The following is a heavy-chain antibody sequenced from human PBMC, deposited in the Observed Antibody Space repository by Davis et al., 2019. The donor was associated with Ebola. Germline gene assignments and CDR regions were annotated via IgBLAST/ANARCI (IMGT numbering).Heavy chain of an antibody. CDR2: INPHNGNT. CDR3: ARDSERTYDILIGYCYFDQ. D-gene: IGHD3-9*01. CDR1: GYTFTGYY. J-gene: IGHJ4*02. Sequence: AASVKVSCKASGYTFTGYYMHWVRQAPGQGLEWMGWINPHNGNTNYAQKLQGRVTMTTDTSTSTAYLELRSLRSDDTAVYYCARDSERTYDILIGYCYFDQWGQGTLVTVSS. V-gene: IGHV1-18*04.